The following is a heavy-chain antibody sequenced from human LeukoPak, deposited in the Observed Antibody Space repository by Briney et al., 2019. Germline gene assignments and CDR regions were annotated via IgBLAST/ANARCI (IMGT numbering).Heavy chain of an antibody. Sequence: SETLSLTCTVSGGSISSGDYYGSWIRQPPGKGLEWIGYIYYSGSTYYNPSLKSRVNISVDTSKNQFSLKLSSVTAADTAVYYCARGLGFRATYDSSGYPKPLVAFDIWGQGTMVTVSS. D-gene: IGHD3-22*01. V-gene: IGHV4-30-4*08. J-gene: IGHJ3*02. CDR3: ARGLGFRATYDSSGYPKPLVAFDI. CDR2: IYYSGST. CDR1: GGSISSGDYY.